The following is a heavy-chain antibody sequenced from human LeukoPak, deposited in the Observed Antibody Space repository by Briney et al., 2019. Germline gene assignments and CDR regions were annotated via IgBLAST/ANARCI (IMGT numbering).Heavy chain of an antibody. J-gene: IGHJ4*02. CDR3: ARMPGPSTYYYDSSGRERYFDY. CDR1: GGSISNGSYY. CDR2: VYTSGST. Sequence: PSETLSLTCTVSGGSISNGSYYWSWIRQPAGKGLEWIGHVYTSGSTNYSPSLKSRVTISVDTSKNQFSLMLRSVTAADTAVYYCARMPGPSTYYYDSSGRERYFDYWGQGTLVTVSS. D-gene: IGHD3-22*01. V-gene: IGHV4-61*09.